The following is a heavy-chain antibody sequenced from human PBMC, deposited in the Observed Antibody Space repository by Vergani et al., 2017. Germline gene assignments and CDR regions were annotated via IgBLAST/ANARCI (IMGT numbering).Heavy chain of an antibody. CDR2: IIPIFGTA. J-gene: IGHJ3*02. D-gene: IGHD3-10*01. CDR1: GGTFSSYA. V-gene: IGHV1-69*06. CDR3: ARGFNTMVRGVIIIGAFDI. Sequence: QVQLVQSGAEVKKPGSSVKVSCKASGGTFSSYAISWVRQAPGQGLEWMGGIIPIFGTANYAQKFQGRVTITADKSTSTAYMELSSLRSEDTAVYYCARGFNTMVRGVIIIGAFDIWGQGTMVTVSS.